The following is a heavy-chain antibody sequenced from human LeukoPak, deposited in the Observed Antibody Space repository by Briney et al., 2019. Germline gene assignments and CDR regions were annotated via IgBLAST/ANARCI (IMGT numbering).Heavy chain of an antibody. CDR2: ISSSSSYI. CDR1: GFTFSSNS. D-gene: IGHD2-2*01. J-gene: IGHJ4*02. Sequence: PGRSLRLSCAASGFTFSSNSMNWVRQAPGKGLEWISSISSSSSYIYYADSVKGRFTISRDNAKNSLYLQMNSLRAEDTAVYYCARVYCSSTSCYYFDYWGQGTLVTVSS. V-gene: IGHV3-21*01. CDR3: ARVYCSSTSCYYFDY.